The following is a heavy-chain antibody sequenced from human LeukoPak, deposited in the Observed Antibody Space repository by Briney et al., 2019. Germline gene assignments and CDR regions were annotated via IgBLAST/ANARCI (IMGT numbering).Heavy chain of an antibody. CDR3: ARGTTYYDDSGSYRSLDS. Sequence: ASVKVSCKASGYTFTGNYMHWVRQAPGQGLEWMGRMNPNGGVTDYAQTFQGRVTMTRDTSITTAYMELSRLRSDDTAVYFCARGTTYYDDSGSYRSLDSWGQGTLVIVSS. D-gene: IGHD3-10*01. V-gene: IGHV1-2*06. CDR1: GYTFTGNY. CDR2: MNPNGGVT. J-gene: IGHJ5*01.